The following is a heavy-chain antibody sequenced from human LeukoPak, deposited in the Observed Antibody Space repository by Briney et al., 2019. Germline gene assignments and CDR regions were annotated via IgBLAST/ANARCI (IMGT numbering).Heavy chain of an antibody. CDR1: GYTFTSYG. CDR2: ISAYNGNT. V-gene: IGHV1-18*01. Sequence: GASVKVSCKASGYTFTSYGISWVRQAPGQGLEWMGWISAYNGNTNYAQKLQGRVTMTTDTSTSTAYMELRSLRSDDTAVYYCARDSPGTMVRGAYFNWFDPWGQGTLVTVSS. J-gene: IGHJ5*02. D-gene: IGHD3-10*01. CDR3: ARDSPGTMVRGAYFNWFDP.